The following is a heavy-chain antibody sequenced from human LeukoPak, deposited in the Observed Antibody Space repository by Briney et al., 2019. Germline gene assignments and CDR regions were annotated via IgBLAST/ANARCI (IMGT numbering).Heavy chain of an antibody. D-gene: IGHD1-26*01. J-gene: IGHJ4*02. Sequence: GGSLRLSCVATGFAFSSYWMTWVRQAPGKGLEWVANIKQDGGEEYYVDSVKGRFTISRDNAKNSLFLQMNSLRVEDTAVYYCARLGGSYYTYWGQGTLVTVSS. CDR1: GFAFSSYW. CDR3: ARLGGSYYTY. CDR2: IKQDGGEE. V-gene: IGHV3-7*01.